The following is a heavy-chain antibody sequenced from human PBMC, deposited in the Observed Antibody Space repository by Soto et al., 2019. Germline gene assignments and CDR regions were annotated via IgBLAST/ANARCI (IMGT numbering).Heavy chain of an antibody. CDR1: GFTFSSYT. J-gene: IGHJ4*02. CDR3: ARDGLPSGNLAQIDY. D-gene: IGHD3-16*01. Sequence: EVQLLDSGGGLVQPGGSLRLSCAASGFTFSSYTMNWVRQAPGKGLEWVSSISDSGGNTYYADSVKGRFTVSRDNSKNTLYLQMNNLRAEDSAVYYCARDGLPSGNLAQIDYWGQGTLVTVSS. V-gene: IGHV3-23*01. CDR2: ISDSGGNT.